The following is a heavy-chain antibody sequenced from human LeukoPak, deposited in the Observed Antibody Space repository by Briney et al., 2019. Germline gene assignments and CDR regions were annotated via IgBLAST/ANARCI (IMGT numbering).Heavy chain of an antibody. CDR2: IYSSGTT. D-gene: IGHD2-2*01. CDR3: ARIQSSSSPFDY. CDR1: GGSVSSNY. Sequence: PSETLSLTCTVSGGSVSSNYWSWIRQPPGKGLEWIGYIYSSGTTTYNPSLESRFTISVDTSKNQFSLRLSSVTAADTAVYYCARIQSSSSPFDYWGQGTLVTVSS. V-gene: IGHV4-59*02. J-gene: IGHJ4*02.